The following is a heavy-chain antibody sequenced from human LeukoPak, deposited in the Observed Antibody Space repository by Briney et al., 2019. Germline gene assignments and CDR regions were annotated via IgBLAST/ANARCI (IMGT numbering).Heavy chain of an antibody. CDR1: GGTFSNYA. J-gene: IGHJ1*01. CDR2: INPSGGST. Sequence: ASVKVSCKASGGTFSNYAICWVRQAPGQGLEWMGIINPSGGSTSYAQIFQGRVTMTRDTSTSTVYMGLSSLRSEDTAVYYCARGGSSWYRGSFQHWGQGTLVTVSS. CDR3: ARGGSSWYRGSFQH. V-gene: IGHV1-46*01. D-gene: IGHD6-13*01.